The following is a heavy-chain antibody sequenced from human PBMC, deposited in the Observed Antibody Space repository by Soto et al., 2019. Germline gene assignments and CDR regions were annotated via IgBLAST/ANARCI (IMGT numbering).Heavy chain of an antibody. Sequence: ASVKVSCKASGYTFTSYDINWVRQATGQGLEWMGWMNPNSGNTGYAQKFQGRVTMTRNTPISTAYMELSSLRSEDTAVYYCARRGYSSSWYSYYYYGMDVWGQGTTVSVSS. J-gene: IGHJ6*02. CDR3: ARRGYSSSWYSYYYYGMDV. CDR2: MNPNSGNT. V-gene: IGHV1-8*01. D-gene: IGHD6-13*01. CDR1: GYTFTSYD.